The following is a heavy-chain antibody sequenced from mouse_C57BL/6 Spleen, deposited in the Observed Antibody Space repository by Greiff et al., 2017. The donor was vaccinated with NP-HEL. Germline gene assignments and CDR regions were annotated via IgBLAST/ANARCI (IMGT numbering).Heavy chain of an antibody. J-gene: IGHJ4*01. V-gene: IGHV1-77*01. CDR3: ARGGNYAVYAMDY. CDR1: GYTFTDYY. Sequence: QVQLQQSGAELVKPGASVKISCKASGYTFTDYYINWVKQRPGQGLEWIGKIGPGSGSTYYNEKFKGKATLPADKSSSTAYMQHSSVTSEDSAVYFCARGGNYAVYAMDYWGQGTSVTVSS. CDR2: IGPGSGST. D-gene: IGHD2-1*01.